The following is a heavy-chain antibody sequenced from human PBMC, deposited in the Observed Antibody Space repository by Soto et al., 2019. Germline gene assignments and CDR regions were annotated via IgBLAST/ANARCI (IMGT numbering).Heavy chain of an antibody. J-gene: IGHJ4*02. CDR3: ARASLVNIAVAPRTHFDY. Sequence: SETLSLTCTVSGGSISSGGYYWSWIRQHRGKGLEWIGYIYYSGSTYYNPSLKSRVTISVDTSKNQFSLKLSSVTAADTAVYYCARASLVNIAVAPRTHFDYWGQGTLVTVSS. V-gene: IGHV4-31*03. D-gene: IGHD6-19*01. CDR1: GGSISSGGYY. CDR2: IYYSGST.